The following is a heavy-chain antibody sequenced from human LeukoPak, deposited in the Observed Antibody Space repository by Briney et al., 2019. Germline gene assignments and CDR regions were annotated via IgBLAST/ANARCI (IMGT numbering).Heavy chain of an antibody. CDR2: ISGSGDGT. CDR1: GFTFTSYA. V-gene: IGHV3-23*01. J-gene: IGHJ2*01. Sequence: GGSLRLSCAPSGFTFTSYAMSWVRQAPGKGLEWVSAISGSGDGTYYTNSVKGRFTISRDNSKYTMHLQMNSLRTEDTAICYCAKPQRSIAGAGTNWYFDLWGRGTLVTVSS. CDR3: AKPQRSIAGAGTNWYFDL. D-gene: IGHD6-19*01.